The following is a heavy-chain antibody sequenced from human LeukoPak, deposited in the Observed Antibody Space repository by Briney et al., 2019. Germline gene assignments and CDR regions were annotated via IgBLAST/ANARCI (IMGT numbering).Heavy chain of an antibody. V-gene: IGHV4-34*01. J-gene: IGHJ4*02. CDR1: GGSFSGYY. D-gene: IGHD3-22*01. CDR2: INHSGST. Sequence: SETLSLTCAVYGGSFSGYYWSWVRQPPGKGLEWLGEINHSGSTNYNPSLKSRVTISVDTSKNQFSLKLSSVTAADTAVYYCARVGDSRVYYFDYWGQGTLVTVSS. CDR3: ARVGDSRVYYFDY.